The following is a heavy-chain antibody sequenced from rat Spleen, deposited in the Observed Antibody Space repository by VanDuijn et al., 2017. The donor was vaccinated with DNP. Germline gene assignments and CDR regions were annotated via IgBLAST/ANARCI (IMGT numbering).Heavy chain of an antibody. CDR2: ISPSGSRT. Sequence: EVQLVESGGGFVQPGRSLKLSCAASGFTFSNYDMAWVRQAPTKGLEWVASISPSGSRTYYRDSVKGRFTVSRDTAKSSLYLQMDSLRSEDTATYYCARRKNYGLSYYFDYWGQGVMVTVSS. CDR1: GFTFSNYD. J-gene: IGHJ2*01. CDR3: ARRKNYGLSYYFDY. D-gene: IGHD1-6*01. V-gene: IGHV5-25*01.